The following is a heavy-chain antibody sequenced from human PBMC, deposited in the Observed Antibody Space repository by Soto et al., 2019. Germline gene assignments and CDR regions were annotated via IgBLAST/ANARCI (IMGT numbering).Heavy chain of an antibody. CDR2: IIPIFGTA. V-gene: IGHV1-69*13. D-gene: IGHD3-22*01. CDR1: ECTFSRHA. Sequence: SVTVSCKASECTFSRHAISWVRQAPGQGLEWMGGIIPIFGTANYAQKFQGRVTITADESTSTAYMELSSLRSEDTAVYYCARVFRKGTYYYDSSGYGYYFDYWGQGTLVTVS. CDR3: ARVFRKGTYYYDSSGYGYYFDY. J-gene: IGHJ4*02.